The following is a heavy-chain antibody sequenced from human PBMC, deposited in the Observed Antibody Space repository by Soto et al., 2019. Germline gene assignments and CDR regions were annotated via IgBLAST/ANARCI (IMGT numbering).Heavy chain of an antibody. V-gene: IGHV3-30*18. J-gene: IGHJ5*02. Sequence: LRLSCAASGFTFSSFGMHWVRQAPGKGLEWVAVISYDGSNKYYAESVKGRFTISRDDSKNTLYLQMNSLRPEDTAVYHRAKTAGYDYVWGSSGLDPWGQGTLVTVSS. CDR1: GFTFSSFG. CDR3: AKTAGYDYVWGSSGLDP. D-gene: IGHD3-16*01. CDR2: ISYDGSNK.